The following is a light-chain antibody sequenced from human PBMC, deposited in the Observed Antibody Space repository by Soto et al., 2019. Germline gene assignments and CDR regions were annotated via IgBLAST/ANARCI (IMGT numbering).Light chain of an antibody. Sequence: QSVLTQPPSASGSPGQSVAISCTGTSSDVGGYNYVSWYQQHPGKAPKLMIYEVNKRPSGVPDRFSGSKSGNTASLTVSGLQAADEADYYCSSYAGSSNVFGTGTKVT. CDR1: SSDVGGYNY. V-gene: IGLV2-8*01. CDR2: EVN. CDR3: SSYAGSSNV. J-gene: IGLJ1*01.